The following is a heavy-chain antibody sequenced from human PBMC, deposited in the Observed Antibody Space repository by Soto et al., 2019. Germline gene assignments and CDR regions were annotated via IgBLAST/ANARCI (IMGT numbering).Heavy chain of an antibody. CDR3: AKAKQDYFHY. J-gene: IGHJ4*02. CDR1: GYTFSDYY. Sequence: ASVKVSCKASGYTFSDYYIHWVRQAPGQGLERMGWINPNSGGTNYAQKFQGWVTMTRDTSISTAYMELSSLKSDDTAVYYCAKAKQDYFHYWGQGTLVTVSS. V-gene: IGHV1-2*04. CDR2: INPNSGGT.